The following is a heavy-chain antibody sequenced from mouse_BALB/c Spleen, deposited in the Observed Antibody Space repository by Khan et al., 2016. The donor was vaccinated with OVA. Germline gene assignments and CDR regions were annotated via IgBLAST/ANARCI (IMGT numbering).Heavy chain of an antibody. CDR1: GFTFNNYA. CDR2: VSSGGSYT. V-gene: IGHV5-9-3*01. Sequence: EVELVESGGGLVKPGGSLKLSCAASGFTFNNYAMSWVRQTPEKRLEWVATVSSGGSYTYYPDSVEGRFTISRDNAKNTLYLQMSRLRTEDLAMYYCARQGGIYDGPFVYWSQGTTLTLSS. D-gene: IGHD2-3*01. J-gene: IGHJ2*01. CDR3: ARQGGIYDGPFVY.